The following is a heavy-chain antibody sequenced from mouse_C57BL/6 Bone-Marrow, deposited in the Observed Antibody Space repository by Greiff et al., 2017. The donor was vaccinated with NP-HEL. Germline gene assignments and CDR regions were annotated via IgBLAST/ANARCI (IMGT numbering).Heavy chain of an antibody. CDR3: TTYSNYGY. CDR2: IDPENGDT. J-gene: IGHJ2*01. D-gene: IGHD2-5*01. V-gene: IGHV14-4*01. Sequence: EVKLLESGAELVRPGASVKLSCTASGFNIKDDYMHWVKQRPEQGLEWIGWIDPENGDTEYASKFQGKATITADTSSNTAYLQLSSLTSEDTAVYYCTTYSNYGYWGQGTTLTVSS. CDR1: GFNIKDDY.